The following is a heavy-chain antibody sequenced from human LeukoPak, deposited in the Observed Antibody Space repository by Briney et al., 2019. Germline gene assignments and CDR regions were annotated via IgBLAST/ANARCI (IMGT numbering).Heavy chain of an antibody. J-gene: IGHJ4*02. Sequence: GGSLRLSCTASGFTLSNIGMHWVRQAPGSGLVWVSTIYRDRSNTRIADSVKGRFTISRDNSKNTLYLQMNSLRAEDTAVYYCAKDLGGLMIAVAGNFDYWGQGTLVTVSS. CDR1: GFTLSNIG. D-gene: IGHD6-19*01. V-gene: IGHV3-74*01. CDR2: IYRDRSNT. CDR3: AKDLGGLMIAVAGNFDY.